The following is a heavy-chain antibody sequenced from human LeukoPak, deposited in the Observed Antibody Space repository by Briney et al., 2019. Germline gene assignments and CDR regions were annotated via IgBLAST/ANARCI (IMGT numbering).Heavy chain of an antibody. CDR1: GGSISSAAYY. CDR3: ARRPIAAGNNWFDP. D-gene: IGHD6-13*01. V-gene: IGHV4-39*01. Sequence: SETLSLTCTVSGGSISSAAYYWGWVRQPPGKGLDWIGSIYYTGTTYYSPSLQTRATLSFDTSKNQFSLKLTSVTAADTAVYFCARRPIAAGNNWFDPWGQGTLITVSS. CDR2: IYYTGTT. J-gene: IGHJ5*02.